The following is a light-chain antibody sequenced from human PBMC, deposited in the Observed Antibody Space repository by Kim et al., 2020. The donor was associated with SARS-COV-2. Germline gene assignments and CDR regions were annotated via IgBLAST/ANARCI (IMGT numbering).Light chain of an antibody. CDR3: QQDNSFPPWT. V-gene: IGKV1-12*01. CDR1: QDINTW. J-gene: IGKJ1*01. CDR2: GAS. Sequence: IQLTQSPSSVSASVGDRVTITCRASQDINTWLGWYQQKPGKAPKLLIYGASNLQSGVPSRFSGSGSGTDFTLTISRLQPDDCATYYCQQDNSFPPWTFGQGTQVEIK.